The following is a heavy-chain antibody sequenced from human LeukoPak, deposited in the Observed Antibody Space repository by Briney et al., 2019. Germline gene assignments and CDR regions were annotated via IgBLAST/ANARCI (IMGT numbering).Heavy chain of an antibody. CDR2: IYYSGST. J-gene: IGHJ5*02. D-gene: IGHD6-19*01. V-gene: IGHV4-59*08. CDR1: GGSISSYY. Sequence: SETLSLTCTVSGGSISSYYWSWIRQPPGKGLEWIGYIYYSGSTNYNPSLKSRVTISVDTSKNQFSLKLSSVTAADTAVYYCARQAGPRWSDPWGQGTLVTVSS. CDR3: ARQAGPRWSDP.